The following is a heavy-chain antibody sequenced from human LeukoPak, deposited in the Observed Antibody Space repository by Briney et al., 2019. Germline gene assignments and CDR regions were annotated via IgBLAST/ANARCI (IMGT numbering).Heavy chain of an antibody. V-gene: IGHV3-48*03. D-gene: IGHD4-17*01. J-gene: IGHJ1*01. CDR3: ARNGDYEHFQH. CDR2: ISSSGSTI. Sequence: GGSLRLSCAASGFTFSSYEMNWVRQAPGKGLEWVSYISSSGSTIYYADSVKGRFTISRDNAKNSLYLQMNSLRAEDTAVYYCARNGDYEHFQHWGQGTLVTVSS. CDR1: GFTFSSYE.